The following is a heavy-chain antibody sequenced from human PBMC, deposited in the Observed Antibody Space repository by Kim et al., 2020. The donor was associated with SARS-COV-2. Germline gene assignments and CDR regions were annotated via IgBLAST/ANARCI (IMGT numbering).Heavy chain of an antibody. V-gene: IGHV4-31*03. J-gene: IGHJ3*02. Sequence: SETLSLTCTVSGGSISSAAYYWSWIRQHPGKGLEWIGYIYYSGSTYYNPSLKSRVTISVDTSKNQFSLKLSSVTAADTAMYYCATDDGTGWSRAFDIWSQGTMVSVSS. CDR2: IYYSGST. D-gene: IGHD3-9*01. CDR1: GGSISSAAYY. CDR3: ATDDGTGWSRAFDI.